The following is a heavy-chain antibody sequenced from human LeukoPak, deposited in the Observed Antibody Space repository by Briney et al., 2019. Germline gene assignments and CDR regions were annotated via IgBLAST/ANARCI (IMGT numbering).Heavy chain of an antibody. CDR2: INHSGST. CDR1: GGSFSGYY. CDR3: ARGNSVNLFDY. D-gene: IGHD1-26*01. Sequence: PSETLSLTCAVYGGSFSGYYWSWIRQPPGKGLEWIGEINHSGSTNYNPSLKSRVTISVDTSKNQFSLKLSSVTAADTAVYYCARGNSVNLFDYWGQGTLVTVSS. J-gene: IGHJ4*02. V-gene: IGHV4-34*01.